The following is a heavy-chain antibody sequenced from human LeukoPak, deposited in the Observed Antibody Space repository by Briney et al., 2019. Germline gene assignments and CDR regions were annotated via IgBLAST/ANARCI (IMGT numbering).Heavy chain of an antibody. J-gene: IGHJ4*02. CDR2: IYYSGST. D-gene: IGHD2-2*01. CDR1: GGSISSGDYY. V-gene: IGHV4-30-4*01. CDR3: ARLPDIVVVPAATHYDY. Sequence: SEALSLTCTVSGGSISSGDYYWSWIRQPPGKGLEWIGYIYYSGSTYYNPSLKSRVTISIDTSKNQFSLTLSSVTAADTAVYYCARLPDIVVVPAATHYDYWGQGTLVTVSS.